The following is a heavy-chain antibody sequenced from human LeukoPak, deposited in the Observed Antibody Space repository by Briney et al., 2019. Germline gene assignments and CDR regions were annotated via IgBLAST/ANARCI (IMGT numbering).Heavy chain of an antibody. CDR1: GGSISSYY. Sequence: SETLSLTCTVSGGSISSYYWSWIRQPPGKGLEWIGYICYSGSTNYNPSLKSRVTISVDTSKNQFSLKLSSVTAADTAVYYCARVVGATIAGWGQGTLVTVSS. D-gene: IGHD1-26*01. CDR3: ARVVGATIAG. V-gene: IGHV4-59*01. CDR2: ICYSGST. J-gene: IGHJ4*02.